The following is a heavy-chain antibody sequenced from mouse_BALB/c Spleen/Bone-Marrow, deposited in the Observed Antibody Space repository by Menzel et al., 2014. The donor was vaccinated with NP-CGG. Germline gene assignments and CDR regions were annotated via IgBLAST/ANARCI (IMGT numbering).Heavy chain of an antibody. V-gene: IGHV3-5*02. CDR2: IYYSGTI. Sequence: EVQLQESGPGLVKPSQTVSLTCTVTGISITTGNYRWSWIRQFPGNKLDWIGYIYYSGTITYNPSLTSRTTITRDTPXNQFFLEMNSLTAEDTATYYCAREGGGLGHFDYWGQGTTLTVSS. D-gene: IGHD4-1*01. CDR3: AREGGGLGHFDY. J-gene: IGHJ2*01. CDR1: GISITTGNYR.